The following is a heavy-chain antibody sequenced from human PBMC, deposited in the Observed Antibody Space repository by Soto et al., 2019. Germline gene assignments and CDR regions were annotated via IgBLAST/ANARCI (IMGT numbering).Heavy chain of an antibody. CDR3: GRGIHEGFDP. V-gene: IGHV4-30-4*01. J-gene: IGHJ5*02. CDR2: IYDNGIT. Sequence: QVSLQESGPGVVKPSQTLSLTCFVSGDSITNGAFYWVWIRHPPGQDLEWIAYIYDNGITYYNPSLKSPATSSLDPSNTHPSLNMTSVTDTDTAVSTCGRGIHEGFDPWGQGTLVTVSS. CDR1: GDSITNGAFY. D-gene: IGHD5-18*01.